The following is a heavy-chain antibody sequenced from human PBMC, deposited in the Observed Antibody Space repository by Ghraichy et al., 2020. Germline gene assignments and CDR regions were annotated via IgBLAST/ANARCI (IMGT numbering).Heavy chain of an antibody. D-gene: IGHD3-16*01. CDR3: ARAKFDVWGGYPLGY. J-gene: IGHJ4*02. CDR2: IKVDGTEK. Sequence: GGSLRLSCVASGLTFSSYWMSWVRQGPGKGLEWLANIKVDGTEKNYVDSVKGRFTISRDNAKNSLYLQMNSLRVEDTAVYYCARAKFDVWGGYPLGYWGRGILVTVSP. V-gene: IGHV3-7*01. CDR1: GLTFSSYW.